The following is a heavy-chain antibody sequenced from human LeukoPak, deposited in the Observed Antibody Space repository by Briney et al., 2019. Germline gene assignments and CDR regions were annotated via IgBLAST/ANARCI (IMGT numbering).Heavy chain of an antibody. CDR1: GLTFSNAW. CDR2: IKSMTDGGSA. D-gene: IGHD4-23*01. Sequence: GGSLRLSCAVSGLTFSNAWMTWVRQAPGKGLEWVGRIKSMTDGGSADYAAPVNGRFSISRDDSKNTVFLQMNSLRIEDTAAYYCSTGIRWQITNDYWGQGTLVTVSS. CDR3: STGIRWQITNDY. V-gene: IGHV3-15*01. J-gene: IGHJ4*02.